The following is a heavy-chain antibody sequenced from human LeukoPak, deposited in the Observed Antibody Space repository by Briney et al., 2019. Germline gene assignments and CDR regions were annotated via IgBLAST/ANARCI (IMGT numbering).Heavy chain of an antibody. V-gene: IGHV3-23*01. CDR2: ITDSGGST. Sequence: PGGSLRLSCAASGFTFSIYAMSWVRQAPGAGLDWVSSITDSGGSTYYADSVKGRFTISRDNSKNTLYLQMNSLRAEDTAVYYCTTSGNYFGDYWGQGTPVTVSS. D-gene: IGHD1-26*01. J-gene: IGHJ4*02. CDR1: GFTFSIYA. CDR3: TTSGNYFGDY.